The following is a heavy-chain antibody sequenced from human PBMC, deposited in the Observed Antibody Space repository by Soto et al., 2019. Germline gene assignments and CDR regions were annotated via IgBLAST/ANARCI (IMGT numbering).Heavy chain of an antibody. J-gene: IGHJ3*02. D-gene: IGHD2-2*01. CDR3: ARGQAGIGYCSSTSCPAAFDI. Sequence: ASVKVSCKASGYTFTGYYMHWVRQAPGQGLEWMGWINPNSGGTNYAQKFQGWVTMTRDTSISTAYMELSRLRSDDTAVYYCARGQAGIGYCSSTSCPAAFDIWGQGTMVTVSS. CDR1: GYTFTGYY. V-gene: IGHV1-2*04. CDR2: INPNSGGT.